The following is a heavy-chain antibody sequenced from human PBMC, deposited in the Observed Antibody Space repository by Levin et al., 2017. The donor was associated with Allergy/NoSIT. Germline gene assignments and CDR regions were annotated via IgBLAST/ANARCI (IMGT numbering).Heavy chain of an antibody. V-gene: IGHV4-59*01. CDR2: IYYSGST. D-gene: IGHD3-3*01. CDR1: GGSISSYY. Sequence: PSETLSLTCTVSGGSISSYYWSWIRQPPGKGLEWIGYIYYSGSTNYNPSLKSRVTISVDTSKNQFSLKLSSVTAADTAVYFCARGGYYDFWSGYFETNNWFDPWGQGTLVTVSS. J-gene: IGHJ5*02. CDR3: ARGGYYDFWSGYFETNNWFDP.